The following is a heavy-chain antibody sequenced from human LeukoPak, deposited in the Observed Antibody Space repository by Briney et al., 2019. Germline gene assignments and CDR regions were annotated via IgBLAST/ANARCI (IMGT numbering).Heavy chain of an antibody. D-gene: IGHD2-8*01. V-gene: IGHV3-30*03. CDR1: GFTFSSYG. Sequence: GGSLRLSCAASGFTFSSYGMHWVRQAPGKGLEWVAVISYDGSNKYYADSVKGRFSISRDNSKNTLYLQMNSLRAEDTAVYYCGRGDIVLMVYAGGGMDVWGQGTTVTVSS. CDR2: ISYDGSNK. CDR3: GRGDIVLMVYAGGGMDV. J-gene: IGHJ6*02.